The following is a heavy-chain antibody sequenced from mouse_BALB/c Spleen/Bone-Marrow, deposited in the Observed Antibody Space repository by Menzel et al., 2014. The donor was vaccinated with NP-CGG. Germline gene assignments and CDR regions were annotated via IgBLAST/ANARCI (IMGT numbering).Heavy chain of an antibody. Sequence: EVNVVESGAELVKPGASVKLSCTASGFNIKDTYMHWVKQRPEQGLEWIGRIDPANGNTKYDPKFQGKATITADTSSNTAYLQLSSLTSEDTAVYYCARNGNYGAWFAYWGQGTLVTASA. D-gene: IGHD2-1*01. CDR2: IDPANGNT. CDR3: ARNGNYGAWFAY. J-gene: IGHJ3*01. CDR1: GFNIKDTY. V-gene: IGHV14-3*02.